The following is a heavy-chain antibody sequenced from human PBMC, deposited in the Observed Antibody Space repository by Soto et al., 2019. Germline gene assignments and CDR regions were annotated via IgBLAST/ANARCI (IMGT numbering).Heavy chain of an antibody. CDR1: GYTFTSYG. J-gene: IGHJ6*02. V-gene: IGHV1-3*01. CDR2: INAGNGNT. D-gene: IGHD3-10*01. Sequence: ASVKVSCTASGYTFTSYGISWVRQAPGQGLEWMGWINAGNGNTKYSQKFQGRVTITRDTSASTAYMELSSLRSEDTAVYYCASSRITMVPYGMDVWGQGTTVTVSS. CDR3: ASSRITMVPYGMDV.